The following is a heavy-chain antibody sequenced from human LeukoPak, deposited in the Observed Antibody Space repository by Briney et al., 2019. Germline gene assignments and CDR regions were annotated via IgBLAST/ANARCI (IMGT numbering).Heavy chain of an antibody. CDR2: IYYSGST. CDR3: ARDRRAGNSYYFDY. Sequence: SETLSLTCTVSGGSISSGDYYWSWIRQPPGKGLEWIGYIYYSGSTYYNPSLKSRVTISVDTSKNQFSLKLSSVTAADTAVYYCARDRRAGNSYYFDYWGQRTLVTVSS. CDR1: GGSISSGDYY. V-gene: IGHV4-30-4*01. D-gene: IGHD3-10*01. J-gene: IGHJ4*02.